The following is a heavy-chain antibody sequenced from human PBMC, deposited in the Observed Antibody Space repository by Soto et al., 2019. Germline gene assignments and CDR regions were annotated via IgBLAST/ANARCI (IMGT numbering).Heavy chain of an antibody. J-gene: IGHJ4*02. CDR1: GFTFSDYY. CDR2: ISSNSNYK. V-gene: IGHV3-11*06. CDR3: ARESEDLTSNFDY. Sequence: QVQLLESGGVLVKPGGSLRLSCAASGFTFSDYYMSWSRQAPGKGLEWISYISSNSNYKNHADSVRGRFTISRDNAKNSLYLDMNSLSAEDTAVYYCARESEDLTSNFDYWGQGTLVTVSS.